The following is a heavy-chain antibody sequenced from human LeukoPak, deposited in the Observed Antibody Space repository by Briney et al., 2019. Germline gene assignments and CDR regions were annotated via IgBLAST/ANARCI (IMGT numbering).Heavy chain of an antibody. D-gene: IGHD1-1*01. CDR2: ISYDGSNK. V-gene: IGHV3-30*18. J-gene: IGHJ3*02. CDR3: AKEHRYPDAFDI. Sequence: PGGSLRLSCAASGFTFSSYGMHWVRQAPGKGLEWVAVISYDGSNKYYADSVKGRFTISRDNSKNTLYLQMNSLRAEDTAVYYCAKEHRYPDAFDIWGQGTMVTVSS. CDR1: GFTFSSYG.